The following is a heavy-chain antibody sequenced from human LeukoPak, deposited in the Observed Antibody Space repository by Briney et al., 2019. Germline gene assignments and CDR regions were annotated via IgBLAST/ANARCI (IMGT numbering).Heavy chain of an antibody. CDR2: IIPIFGTA. J-gene: IGHJ6*03. CDR3: ARDGGIAARPHYYYYMDV. V-gene: IGHV1-69*05. CDR1: GGTFSSYA. Sequence: SVKVSCKASGGTFSSYAISWVRQAPGQGLEWMGGIIPIFGTANYAQEFQGRVTITTDESTSTAYMELSSLRSEDTAVYYCARDGGIAARPHYYYYMDVWGKGTTVTVSS. D-gene: IGHD6-6*01.